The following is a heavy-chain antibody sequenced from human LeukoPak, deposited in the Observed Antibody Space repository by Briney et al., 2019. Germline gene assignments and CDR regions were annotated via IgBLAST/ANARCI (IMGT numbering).Heavy chain of an antibody. Sequence: ASVKVSCKASGYTFTGYYMHWVRQAPGQGLEWMGWINPNSGGTNYAQKFQGRVTMTRDTSTSTAYMELSRLRSDDTAVYYCARGGYSSSWYEAYWFDPWGQGTLVTVSS. CDR3: ARGGYSSSWYEAYWFDP. J-gene: IGHJ5*02. D-gene: IGHD6-13*01. V-gene: IGHV1-2*02. CDR1: GYTFTGYY. CDR2: INPNSGGT.